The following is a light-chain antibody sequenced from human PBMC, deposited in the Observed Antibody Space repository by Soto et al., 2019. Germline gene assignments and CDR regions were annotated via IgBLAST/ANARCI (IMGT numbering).Light chain of an antibody. CDR1: QTVGSS. CDR3: QQSYNWWT. V-gene: IGKV3-15*01. J-gene: IGKJ1*01. Sequence: EIVMTQSPATLSVSPGERATLSCRASQTVGSSLAWYQQKPGQAPRLLIFGASTRATGVPARFSGSGSGTESTLTISSLQSEDFAVYYCQQSYNWWTFGQGTKVDIK. CDR2: GAS.